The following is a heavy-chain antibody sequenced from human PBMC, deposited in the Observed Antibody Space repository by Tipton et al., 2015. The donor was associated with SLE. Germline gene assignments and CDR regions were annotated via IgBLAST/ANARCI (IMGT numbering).Heavy chain of an antibody. Sequence: SLRLSCVTSGFTFTDYAMSWVRQAPGKGLEWVSVLYFGGHTYYADSVKGRFTISIDNSNNTLYLHMNSLRPEDTAVYYCAREIDRSFDYWGQGTLVTVSS. V-gene: IGHV3-66*02. CDR3: AREIDRSFDY. D-gene: IGHD3-22*01. CDR2: LYFGGHT. CDR1: GFTFTDYA. J-gene: IGHJ4*02.